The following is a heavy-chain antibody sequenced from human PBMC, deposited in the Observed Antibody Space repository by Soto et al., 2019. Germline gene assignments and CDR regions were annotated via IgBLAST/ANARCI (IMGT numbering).Heavy chain of an antibody. CDR1: GFIFSSYG. V-gene: IGHV3-30*18. CDR2: ISYDGSNK. J-gene: IGHJ6*02. D-gene: IGHD1-26*01. Sequence: QVQLVESGGGVVQPGRSLRLSCAASGFIFSSYGMHWVRQAPGKGLEWVAVISYDGSNKYYADSVKGRFTISRDNSKNTLYLQMNSLRAEDTAVYYCAKDRYPGHYYYGMDVWGQGTTVTVSS. CDR3: AKDRYPGHYYYGMDV.